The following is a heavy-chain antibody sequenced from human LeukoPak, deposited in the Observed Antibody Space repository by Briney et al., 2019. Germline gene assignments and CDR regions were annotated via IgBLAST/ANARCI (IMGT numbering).Heavy chain of an antibody. Sequence: SSETLSLTCTVSGGSISSYYWSWIRQPPGKGLEWIGYIYYSGSTNYNPSLKSRVTISVDTSKNQFSLKLSSVTAADTAVYYCARHVGIAAAGNFDYWGQGTLVTVSS. J-gene: IGHJ4*02. CDR1: GGSISSYY. V-gene: IGHV4-59*08. CDR3: ARHVGIAAAGNFDY. D-gene: IGHD6-13*01. CDR2: IYYSGST.